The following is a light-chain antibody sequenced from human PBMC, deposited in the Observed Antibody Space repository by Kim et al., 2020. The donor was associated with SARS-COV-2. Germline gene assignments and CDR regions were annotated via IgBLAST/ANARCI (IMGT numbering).Light chain of an antibody. J-gene: IGLJ3*02. CDR1: VLAKKY. V-gene: IGLV3-27*01. Sequence: VCPGQTARITCSGDVLAKKYARWFQQKPGQAPVLVIYKDSERPSGIPERFSGSSSGTTVTLTISGAQVEDEADYYCYSAADNNLRVFGGGTQLTVL. CDR2: KDS. CDR3: YSAADNNLRV.